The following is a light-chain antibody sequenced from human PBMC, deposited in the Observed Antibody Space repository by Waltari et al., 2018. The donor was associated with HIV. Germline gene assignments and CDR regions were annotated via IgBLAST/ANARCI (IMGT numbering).Light chain of an antibody. Sequence: DIVMTQSPDSLGVSLGERATINCKSSQSVLFSSNNKNYLPWYQQKPGQPPKLLIYWASTRESGVPDRFSGSGSGTDFTLTISSLQAEDVAVYYCQQYYNIPPTFGQGTRLEIK. J-gene: IGKJ5*01. CDR1: QSVLFSSNNKNY. V-gene: IGKV4-1*01. CDR3: QQYYNIPPT. CDR2: WAS.